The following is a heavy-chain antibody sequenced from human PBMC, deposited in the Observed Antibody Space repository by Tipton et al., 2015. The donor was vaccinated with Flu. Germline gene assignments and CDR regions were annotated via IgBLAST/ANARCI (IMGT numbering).Heavy chain of an antibody. D-gene: IGHD2-15*01. V-gene: IGHV4-59*11. CDR2: IYYSGST. CDR3: AREGLYCSGDNCWSHWFDP. CDR1: GAPIISHY. J-gene: IGHJ5*02. Sequence: LRLSCTVSGAPIISHYWSWIRQSPGKGLEWIGHIYYSGSTKYNPSLMGRVTISVDTSKKQFSLKLTSVTAADTAIYYCAREGLYCSGDNCWSHWFDPWGQGTPVTVSS.